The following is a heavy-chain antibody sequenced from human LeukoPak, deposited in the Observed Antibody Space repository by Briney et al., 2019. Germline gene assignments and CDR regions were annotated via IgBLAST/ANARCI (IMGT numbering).Heavy chain of an antibody. D-gene: IGHD5-18*01. V-gene: IGHV3-74*01. CDR1: GFTFSSYW. CDR3: ARDLEDTDTWGY. CDR2: INKDGSST. Sequence: GGSLRRSCAASGFTFSSYWMHWVRQAPGKGLVWVSHINKDGSSTSYADSVKGRFTISRDNAKNTLYLQMNSLRAEDTAVYYCARDLEDTDTWGYWGQGTLVTVSS. J-gene: IGHJ4*02.